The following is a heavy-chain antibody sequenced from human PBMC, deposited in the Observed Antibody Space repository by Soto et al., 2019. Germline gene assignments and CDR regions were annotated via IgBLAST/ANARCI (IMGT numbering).Heavy chain of an antibody. V-gene: IGHV1-18*01. CDR2: ISAYNGNT. CDR3: ARLLRITMSGADPGLIDL. Sequence: SVMVSCKASCYTFTRYGTSWVRQAPGQRLEWMGWISAYNGNTNYAQNLPVRVTMTTDTSTSTAYMELRSLRSDDTAVYYCARLLRITMSGADPGLIDLWGQVPRVTVSS. D-gene: IGHD3-3*01. CDR1: CYTFTRYG. J-gene: IGHJ5*02.